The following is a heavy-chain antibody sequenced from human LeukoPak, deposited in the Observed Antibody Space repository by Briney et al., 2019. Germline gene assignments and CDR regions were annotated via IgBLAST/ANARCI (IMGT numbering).Heavy chain of an antibody. CDR3: AREGIVLMVYASRGFDY. D-gene: IGHD2-8*01. Sequence: GGSLRLSCTVSGFTLSSYEMSWVRQAPGKGLEWVSSISSSSSYIYYADSVKGRFTISRDNAKNSLYLQMNSLRAEDTAVYYCAREGIVLMVYASRGFDYWGQGTLVTVSS. V-gene: IGHV3-21*01. CDR1: GFTLSSYE. J-gene: IGHJ4*02. CDR2: ISSSSSYI.